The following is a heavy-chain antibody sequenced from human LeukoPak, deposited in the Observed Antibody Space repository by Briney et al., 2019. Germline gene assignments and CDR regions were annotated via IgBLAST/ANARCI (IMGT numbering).Heavy chain of an antibody. CDR3: ARVRGSGSQGSLVYFDD. Sequence: PGGSLRLSCAASGFTFSDYYMSWVRQAPGKGLEWVANIKQDGSEKYYVDSVKGRFTISRDNAKNSLYLQMNSLRAEDTAVYYCARVRGSGSQGSLVYFDDWGQGTLVTVSS. CDR2: IKQDGSEK. D-gene: IGHD1-26*01. V-gene: IGHV3-7*04. J-gene: IGHJ4*02. CDR1: GFTFSDYY.